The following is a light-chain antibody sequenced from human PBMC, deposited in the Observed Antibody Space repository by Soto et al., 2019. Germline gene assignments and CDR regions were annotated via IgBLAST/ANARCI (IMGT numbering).Light chain of an antibody. CDR3: SSYTSSSTRV. V-gene: IGLV2-14*01. CDR1: SSDVGGYNY. J-gene: IGLJ1*01. Sequence: SALTQPASVSGSPGQSITISCTGTSSDVGGYNYVSWYQQHPGKAPKLMIYDVSNRPSGVSNRFSGSKSGNTASLTISGLQAEEEADYYCSSYTSSSTRVFGTGTKVTVL. CDR2: DVS.